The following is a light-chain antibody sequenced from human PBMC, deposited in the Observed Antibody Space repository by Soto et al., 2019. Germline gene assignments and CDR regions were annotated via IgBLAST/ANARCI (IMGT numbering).Light chain of an antibody. J-gene: IGLJ1*01. CDR1: SSVVGSYNL. V-gene: IGLV2-23*01. CDR2: EGS. CDR3: CSYAGSSTYV. Sequence: QSALTQPASVSGSPGQSITISCTGTSSVVGSYNLVSWYQQHPGKAPKLIIYEGSKRPSGVSNRFSGSKSGNTASLTISGLQAEDEDDYYCCSYAGSSTYVFGTGTKVTVL.